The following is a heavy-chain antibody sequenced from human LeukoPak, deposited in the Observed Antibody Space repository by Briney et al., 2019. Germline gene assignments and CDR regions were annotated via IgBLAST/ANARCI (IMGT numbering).Heavy chain of an antibody. V-gene: IGHV3-11*01. CDR3: ARDPGSGYEEHFDY. D-gene: IGHD5-12*01. CDR2: ISSSGSTI. CDR1: GFTFSDYY. Sequence: GGSLRLSCAASGFTFSDYYMSWIRQAPGKGLEWVSYISSSGSTIYYADSVKGRFTISRDNAKDSLYLQMNSLRAEDTAVYYCARDPGSGYEEHFDYWGQGTLVTVSS. J-gene: IGHJ4*02.